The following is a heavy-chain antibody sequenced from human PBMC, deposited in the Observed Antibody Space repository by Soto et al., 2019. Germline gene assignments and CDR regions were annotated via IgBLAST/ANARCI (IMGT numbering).Heavy chain of an antibody. CDR2: ISYDGSNK. CDR1: GFTFSSYG. CDR3: AKAYYDFWSGYYDSYYYYGMDV. J-gene: IGHJ6*02. D-gene: IGHD3-3*01. V-gene: IGHV3-30*18. Sequence: PGGSLRLSCAASGFTFSSYGMHWVRQAPGKGLEWVAVISYDGSNKYYADSVKGRFTISRDNSKNTLYLQMNSLRAEDTAVYYCAKAYYDFWSGYYDSYYYYGMDVWGQGTTVTVSS.